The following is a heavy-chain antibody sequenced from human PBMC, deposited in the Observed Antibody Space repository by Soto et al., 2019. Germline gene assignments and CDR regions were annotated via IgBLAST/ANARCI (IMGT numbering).Heavy chain of an antibody. Sequence: QVQLVQSGAEVKTPGSSVKVSCKASGGTFSSYAISWVRQAPGQGLEWMGEIIPIFGTANYAQKFQGRVTITADESTSTAYMELSSLRAEDTAVYYCARDRGPSSGYYPDWFDPGGQGTLVTVSS. D-gene: IGHD3-22*01. V-gene: IGHV1-69*12. CDR3: ARDRGPSSGYYPDWFDP. J-gene: IGHJ5*02. CDR2: IIPIFGTA. CDR1: GGTFSSYA.